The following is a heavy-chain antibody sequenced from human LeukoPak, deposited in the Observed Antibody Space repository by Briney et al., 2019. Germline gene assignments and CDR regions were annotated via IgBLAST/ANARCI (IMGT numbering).Heavy chain of an antibody. V-gene: IGHV7-4-1*02. CDR1: GYTFTSYA. J-gene: IGHJ5*02. CDR3: ARDASYYDFWSGYQSSFDP. CDR2: INTNTGNP. D-gene: IGHD3-3*01. Sequence: EASVKVSCKASGYTFTSYAMNWVRQAPGQGLEWMGWINTNTGNPTYAQGFTGRFVFSLDTSVSTAYLQISSLKAEDTAVYYCARDASYYDFWSGYQSSFDPWGQGTLVTVSS.